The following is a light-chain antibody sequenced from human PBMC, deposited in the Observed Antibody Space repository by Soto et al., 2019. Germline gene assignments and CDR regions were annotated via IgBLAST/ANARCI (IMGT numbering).Light chain of an antibody. Sequence: DIPMTQSPSSLSASVGDRVTITCRASQGISTFLNWYQKKPGKASKLLISTASSLQSGVPSTFSGTGSGTDFTLTISSLQPEDFATYFCQQSYNTPWTFGQGTKVEIK. CDR1: QGISTF. V-gene: IGKV1-39*01. CDR2: TAS. J-gene: IGKJ1*01. CDR3: QQSYNTPWT.